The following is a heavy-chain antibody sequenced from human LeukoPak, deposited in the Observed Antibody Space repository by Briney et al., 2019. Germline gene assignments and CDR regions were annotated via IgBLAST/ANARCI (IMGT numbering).Heavy chain of an antibody. J-gene: IGHJ4*02. V-gene: IGHV3-7*01. Sequence: GGSLRLSCAASGFTFSSYWMSWVRQAPGKGLEWVANIKRDGSEKYYVDSVKGRFTISRDNAKNSLYLQMNGLRAEDTAVYYCARKKVNFGVVIGPPDYWGQGTLVTVSS. CDR1: GFTFSSYW. CDR3: ARKKVNFGVVIGPPDY. CDR2: IKRDGSEK. D-gene: IGHD3-3*01.